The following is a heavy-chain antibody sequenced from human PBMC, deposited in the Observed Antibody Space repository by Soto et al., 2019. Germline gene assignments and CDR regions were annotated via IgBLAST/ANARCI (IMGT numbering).Heavy chain of an antibody. D-gene: IGHD4-17*01. V-gene: IGHV1-18*01. Sequence: QVQLVQSGAEVKKPGASVKVSCKASGYTFTSYGISWVRQAPGQGLEWLGWISAYNGNTNYAQKLQGRVTMTTDTSTSTAYMELRSLRSDDTAVYYCARDFYRGEVTTVTTSGYWGQGTLVTVSS. CDR1: GYTFTSYG. CDR2: ISAYNGNT. J-gene: IGHJ4*02. CDR3: ARDFYRGEVTTVTTSGY.